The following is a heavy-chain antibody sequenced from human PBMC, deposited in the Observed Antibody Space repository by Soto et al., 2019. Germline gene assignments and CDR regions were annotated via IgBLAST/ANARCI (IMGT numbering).Heavy chain of an antibody. CDR2: TYYKSKWNN. CDR1: GDSFYSNSAG. Sequence: QTLSLTCVISGDSFYSNSAGWNWIRQSPSRGLEWLGRTYYKSKWNNDYALSVKSRITINPYTSKNQFSLHLYSVTPEDTAVYYCTGITWFRGMDVWGQGTTVTV. J-gene: IGHJ6*02. CDR3: TGITWFRGMDV. V-gene: IGHV6-1*01. D-gene: IGHD3-10*01.